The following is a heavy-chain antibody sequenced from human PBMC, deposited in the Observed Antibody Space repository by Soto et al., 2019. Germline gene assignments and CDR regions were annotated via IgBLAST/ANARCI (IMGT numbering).Heavy chain of an antibody. CDR3: ATARYRRAAPSIRFEY. D-gene: IGHD6-13*01. V-gene: IGHV1-24*01. CDR1: GYTFAELS. J-gene: IGHJ4*02. Sequence: GASVKVSCKVSGYTFAELSMHWVRQGPDKGLEWMGGFDPEDGETIYAQKFQGRVTMTEDPSTDTAYMELARLRSEDTALYFCATARYRRAAPSIRFEYWGQGTLVNVSS. CDR2: FDPEDGET.